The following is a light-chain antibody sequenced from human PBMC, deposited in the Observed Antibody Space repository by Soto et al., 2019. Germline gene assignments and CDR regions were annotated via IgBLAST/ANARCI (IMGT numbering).Light chain of an antibody. CDR1: SSDVGGYNS. CDR3: SSYAGSNNLV. Sequence: QSALTQPPSASGSPGQSVTIPCTGTSSDVGGYNSVSWYQQHPGKVPKLMIYEVSKRPSGVPDRFSGSKSGNTASLTVSGLQAEDEPDYYCSSYAGSNNLVFGGGTKLTVL. CDR2: EVS. J-gene: IGLJ2*01. V-gene: IGLV2-8*01.